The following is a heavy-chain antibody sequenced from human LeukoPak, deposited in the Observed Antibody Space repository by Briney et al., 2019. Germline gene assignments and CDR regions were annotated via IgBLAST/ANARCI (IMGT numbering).Heavy chain of an antibody. J-gene: IGHJ4*02. V-gene: IGHV4-59*01. CDR1: GDSISSYY. CDR2: NYYSGST. Sequence: SETLSLTCTVSGDSISSYYWSWIRQPPGKGLEWIGYNYYSGSTTYNPSLKRRVTISVDTSKNQFSLKLTSVTAADTAVYYCARGAGVAHPAYWGQGILVTVSS. D-gene: IGHD2-15*01. CDR3: ARGAGVAHPAY.